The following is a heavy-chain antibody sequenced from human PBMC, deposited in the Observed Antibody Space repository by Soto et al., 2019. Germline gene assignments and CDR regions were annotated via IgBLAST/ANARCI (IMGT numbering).Heavy chain of an antibody. CDR1: GFTFSSYS. CDR2: ISSSSSTI. D-gene: IGHD1-26*01. V-gene: IGHV3-48*01. J-gene: IGHJ4*02. CDR3: ATAGSGSYSLIDY. Sequence: PGGSLRLSCAASGFTFSSYSMNWVRQAPGKGLEWVSYISSSSSTIYYADSVKGRFTISRDNAKNSLYLQMNSLRAEDTAVYHCATAGSGSYSLIDYWGQGTLVTVSS.